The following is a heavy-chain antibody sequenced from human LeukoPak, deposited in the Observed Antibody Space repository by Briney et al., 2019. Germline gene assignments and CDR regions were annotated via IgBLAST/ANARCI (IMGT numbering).Heavy chain of an antibody. D-gene: IGHD3-10*01. CDR1: GFTFSSHA. CDR2: ISYDGSNK. Sequence: GGSLRLSCAASGFTFSSHAMHWVRQAPGKGLEWVAVISYDGSNKYYADSVKGRFTISRDNSKNTLYLQMNSLRAEDTAVYYCARSQLLWFGELSGYFDYWGQGTLVTVSS. V-gene: IGHV3-30*04. CDR3: ARSQLLWFGELSGYFDY. J-gene: IGHJ4*02.